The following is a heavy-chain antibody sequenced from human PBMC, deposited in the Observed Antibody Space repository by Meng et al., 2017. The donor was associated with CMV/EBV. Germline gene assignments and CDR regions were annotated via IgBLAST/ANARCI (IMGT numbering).Heavy chain of an antibody. D-gene: IGHD3-3*01. CDR1: GYSFTSYW. Sequence: GESLKISCKGSGYSFTSYWIGWVRQMPGKGLEWMGIIYPGDSDTRYSPSFQGQVTISADKSISTAYLQWSSLKASDTAMYYCARGMVEIFGVVMRWFDPWGQGTLVTAPQ. V-gene: IGHV5-51*01. CDR2: IYPGDSDT. CDR3: ARGMVEIFGVVMRWFDP. J-gene: IGHJ5*02.